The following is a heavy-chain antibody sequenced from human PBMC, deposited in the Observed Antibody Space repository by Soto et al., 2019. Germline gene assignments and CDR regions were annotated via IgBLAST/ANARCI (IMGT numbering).Heavy chain of an antibody. V-gene: IGHV1-18*01. CDR3: AMVDVYVTPSPQDV. Sequence: ASVKVSCKASGYTFTNYGVSWARQAPGQGLEWMGWINTYNGNTNYAQNVQGRVTLTTDTSTSTAYMELRSLRSNDTAIYYCAMVDVYVTPSPQDVWGQGTTVTVSS. J-gene: IGHJ6*02. CDR1: GYTFTNYG. CDR2: INTYNGNT. D-gene: IGHD3-16*01.